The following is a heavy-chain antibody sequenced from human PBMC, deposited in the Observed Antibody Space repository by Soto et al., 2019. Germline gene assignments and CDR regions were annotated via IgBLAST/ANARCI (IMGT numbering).Heavy chain of an antibody. CDR3: ARPLECSGGSCAFDY. CDR2: IYPGDSDT. Sequence: GESLKISCKGSGYSFTSYWIGWVRQMPGKGLEWMGIIYPGDSDTRYSPSFQGQVTISADKSISTAYLQWSSLKASDTAMYYCARPLECSGGSCAFDYWGQGTLVTVSS. J-gene: IGHJ4*02. D-gene: IGHD2-15*01. V-gene: IGHV5-51*01. CDR1: GYSFTSYW.